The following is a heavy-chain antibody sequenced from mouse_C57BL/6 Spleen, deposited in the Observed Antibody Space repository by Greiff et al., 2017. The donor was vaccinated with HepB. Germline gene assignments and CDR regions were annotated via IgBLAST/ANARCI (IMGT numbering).Heavy chain of an antibody. D-gene: IGHD1-1*01. CDR3: ARDYGEFAY. Sequence: EVKLVESGGGLVKPGGSLKLSCAASGFTFSSYAMSWVRQTPEKRLEWVATISDGGSYTYYPDNVKGRFTISRDNAKNNLYLQMSHLKSEDTAMYYCARDYGEFAYWGQGTLVTVSA. J-gene: IGHJ3*01. CDR1: GFTFSSYA. CDR2: ISDGGSYT. V-gene: IGHV5-4*01.